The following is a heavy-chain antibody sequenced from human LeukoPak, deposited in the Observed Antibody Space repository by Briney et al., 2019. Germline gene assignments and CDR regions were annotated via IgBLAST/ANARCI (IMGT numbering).Heavy chain of an antibody. CDR2: ISYDGTDK. CDR3: ARDLGGRYCSRTSCYHYGMDV. CDR1: GFTFSTYA. Sequence: GGTLRLSCAASGFTFSTYALHWVRQAPGKGMQCVAIISYDGTDKYYADSVKGRFTISRDNSNNTLYLQMNSLRAEDTAVYYCARDLGGRYCSRTSCYHYGMDVWGQGPTVTVSS. J-gene: IGHJ6*02. D-gene: IGHD2-2*01. V-gene: IGHV3-30*04.